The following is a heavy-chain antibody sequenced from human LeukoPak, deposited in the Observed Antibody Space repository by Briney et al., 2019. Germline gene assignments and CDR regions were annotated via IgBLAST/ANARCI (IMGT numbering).Heavy chain of an antibody. J-gene: IGHJ3*02. CDR3: ASTQRPWELLVAGAFDI. Sequence: GGSLRLSCAASGFTFSSYWMNWARQAPGKGLEWVASINHNGNVNYYVDSVKGRFTISRDNAKNSLYLQMSNLRAEDTAVYFCASTQRPWELLVAGAFDIWGQGTMVTVSS. V-gene: IGHV3-7*03. CDR2: INHNGNVN. D-gene: IGHD1-26*01. CDR1: GFTFSSYW.